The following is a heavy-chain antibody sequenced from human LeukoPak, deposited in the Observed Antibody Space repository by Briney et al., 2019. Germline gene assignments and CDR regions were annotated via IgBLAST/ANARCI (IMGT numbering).Heavy chain of an antibody. CDR3: ARVTNSAFDI. CDR2: ISSNGGST. J-gene: IGHJ3*02. D-gene: IGHD4-23*01. Sequence: RSGGSLRLSRAASGFTFSSYAMHWVRQAPRKGLEYVSAISSNGGSTYYANSVKGRFTISRDNSKNTLYLQMGSLRAEDMAVYYCARVTNSAFDIWGQGTMVTVSS. CDR1: GFTFSSYA. V-gene: IGHV3-64*01.